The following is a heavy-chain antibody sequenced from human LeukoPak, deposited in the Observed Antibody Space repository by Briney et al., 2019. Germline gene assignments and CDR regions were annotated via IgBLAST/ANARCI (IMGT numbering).Heavy chain of an antibody. CDR3: ARHRGYSYGYRDY. CDR1: GFTFTSYW. Sequence: PGRSLRLSRAASGFTFTSYWMSWVRQAPGKGLEWVANINQDVSEKYYVDSVKGRFTMSRDNAKNSLYLQMNSLRDEDTAVYYCARHRGYSYGYRDYWGQGTLVTVSS. J-gene: IGHJ4*02. V-gene: IGHV3-7*01. CDR2: INQDVSEK. D-gene: IGHD5-18*01.